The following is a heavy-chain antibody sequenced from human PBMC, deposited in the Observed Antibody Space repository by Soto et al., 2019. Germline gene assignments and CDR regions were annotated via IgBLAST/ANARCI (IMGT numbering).Heavy chain of an antibody. CDR1: GYTFTSYG. CDR2: ISAYNGNT. J-gene: IGHJ4*02. V-gene: IGHV1-18*01. CDR3: ARDYYGSGSYYKPFDY. D-gene: IGHD3-10*01. Sequence: ASVKVSCKASGYTFTSYGISWVRQAPGQGLEWMGWISAYNGNTNYAQKLQGRVTMTTDTSTSTAYMELRSLRSDDTAVYYCARDYYGSGSYYKPFDYWGQGTLVTVS.